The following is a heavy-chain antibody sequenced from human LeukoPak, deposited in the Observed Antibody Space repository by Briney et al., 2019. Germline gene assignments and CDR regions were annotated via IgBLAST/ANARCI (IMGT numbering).Heavy chain of an antibody. CDR1: SDSISTYY. V-gene: IGHV4-59*01. CDR3: ARGGGYDVYFDN. CDR2: IFYSGST. D-gene: IGHD5-12*01. J-gene: IGHJ4*02. Sequence: SETLSLTCTVSSDSISTYYWSWIRQPPGKGLEWIGYIFYSGSTGYNPSLKSRVTMSVDTSKNQFSLKLSSATAADAAVYYCARGGGYDVYFDNWGQGALVTVSS.